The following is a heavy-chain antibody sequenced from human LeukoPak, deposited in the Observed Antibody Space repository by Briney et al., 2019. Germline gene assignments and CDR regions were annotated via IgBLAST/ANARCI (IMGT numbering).Heavy chain of an antibody. CDR3: AFRGVIPNYFDY. V-gene: IGHV1-18*01. J-gene: IGHJ4*02. CDR2: ISAYNGYT. Sequence: ASVKVSCKASGYAFKTYSFTWVRQAPGQGLEWMGRISAYNGYTNYAQKFQGRVALTADTFTSTGYMELTSLRSDDTAVYYCAFRGVIPNYFDYWGQGSLVTVPS. D-gene: IGHD3-10*01. CDR1: GYAFKTYS.